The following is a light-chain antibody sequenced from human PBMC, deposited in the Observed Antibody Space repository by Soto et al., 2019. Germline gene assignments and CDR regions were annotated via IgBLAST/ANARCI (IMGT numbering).Light chain of an antibody. V-gene: IGLV3-21*02. CDR3: QVCERFSDHNFV. J-gene: IGLJ1*01. CDR2: DDK. CDR1: NIGTKS. Sequence: ELTQPPSVSVSPGQTASITCGGDNIGTKSVHWYQQRPGQAPVLVVYDDKKRPSGIPERFSGSNSGDTATLTISRVETGDEADYYCQVCERFSDHNFVFGDGTKVTVL.